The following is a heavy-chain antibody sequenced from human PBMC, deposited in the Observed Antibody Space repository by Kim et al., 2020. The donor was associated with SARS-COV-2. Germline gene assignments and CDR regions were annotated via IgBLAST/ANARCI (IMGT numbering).Heavy chain of an antibody. CDR2: IWYDGSNK. J-gene: IGHJ6*02. CDR1: GFTFSSYG. D-gene: IGHD3-22*01. CDR3: AKIVGSGYYYYYYGMDV. V-gene: IGHV3-33*06. Sequence: GGSLRLSCAASGFTFSSYGMHWVRQAPGKGLEWVAVIWYDGSNKYYADSVKGRFTISRDNSKNTLYLQMNSLRAEDTAVYYCAKIVGSGYYYYYYGMDVWGQGTTVTVSS.